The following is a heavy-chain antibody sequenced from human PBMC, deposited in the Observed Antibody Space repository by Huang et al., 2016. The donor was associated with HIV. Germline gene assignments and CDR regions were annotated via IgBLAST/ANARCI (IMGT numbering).Heavy chain of an antibody. D-gene: IGHD6-13*01. Sequence: AASGFTFSSYGMHWVRQAPGKGLEWVAVISYDGKTKYYADSVKGRFSVSRDNSKTTVDLQLNSLRVEDTAVYYCAKGGSAAAVLDFWGQGTLVTVSS. V-gene: IGHV3-30*18. J-gene: IGHJ4*02. CDR2: ISYDGKTK. CDR3: AKGGSAAAVLDF. CDR1: GFTFSSYG.